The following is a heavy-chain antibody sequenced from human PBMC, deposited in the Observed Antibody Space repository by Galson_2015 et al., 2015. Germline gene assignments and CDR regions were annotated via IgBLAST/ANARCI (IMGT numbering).Heavy chain of an antibody. D-gene: IGHD5-18*01. CDR1: GYTFSNYW. V-gene: IGHV5-51*01. Sequence: QSGAEVKKPGESLKISCKGSGYTFSNYWNGWVRQMPGKGLEWMGIIYPGDSDTRYSPSFQGQVTISADKSINTAFLQWSSLEASDTAMYYCARRGNTYGYSDYWGQGTLVTVSS. CDR3: ARRGNTYGYSDY. J-gene: IGHJ4*02. CDR2: IYPGDSDT.